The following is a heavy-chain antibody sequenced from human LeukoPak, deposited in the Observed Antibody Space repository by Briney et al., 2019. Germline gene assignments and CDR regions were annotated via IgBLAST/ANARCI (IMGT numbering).Heavy chain of an antibody. D-gene: IGHD6-19*01. Sequence: GGSLRLSCTTSGFIFSDYYMSWIRQAPGKGLEWVAYISNRDSAIFHAESVRGRFTISRDNAKKSVYLQMTSLRAEDTAVYYCAKATPQWVAVAGTAIPDYWGQGTLVTVSS. CDR2: ISNRDSAI. CDR3: AKATPQWVAVAGTAIPDY. J-gene: IGHJ4*02. V-gene: IGHV3-11*01. CDR1: GFIFSDYY.